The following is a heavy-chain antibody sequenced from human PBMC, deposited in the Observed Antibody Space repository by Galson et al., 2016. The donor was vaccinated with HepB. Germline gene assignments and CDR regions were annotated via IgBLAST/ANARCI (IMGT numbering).Heavy chain of an antibody. CDR2: VSDDGTHT. D-gene: IGHD2-2*01. CDR1: GFTFSSHA. V-gene: IGHV3-30-3*01. CDR3: ARSSSCSTINCFLPIDS. J-gene: IGHJ4*02. Sequence: SLRLSCAASGFTFSSHAMHWVRQAPGKGLEWVAIVSDDGTHTDYADSVKGRFTISRGNSKNTLYLQMNSLRAEDTSMYYCARSSSCSTINCFLPIDSWGLGTLVTVSS.